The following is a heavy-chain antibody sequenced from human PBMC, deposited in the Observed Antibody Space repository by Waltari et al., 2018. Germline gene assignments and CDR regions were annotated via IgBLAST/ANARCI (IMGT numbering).Heavy chain of an antibody. D-gene: IGHD6-25*01. CDR2: ISAYSSSE. CDR3: ARERWSSGEEGDY. CDR1: GYTFTSYG. V-gene: IGHV1-18*01. J-gene: IGHJ4*02. Sequence: QAQLVQPGAEVKKPEASVQVSCMASGYTFTSYGISSVRQAPGQWLEWMGWISAYSSSENYAQKLKGRVTMATATSTCTADMVLWRLRSDDTAVYYWARERWSSGEEGDYWGQGTLVTVSS.